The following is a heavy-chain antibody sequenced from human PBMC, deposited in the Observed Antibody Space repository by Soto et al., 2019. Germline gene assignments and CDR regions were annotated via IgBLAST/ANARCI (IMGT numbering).Heavy chain of an antibody. CDR2: IWYDGSNK. V-gene: IGHV3-33*01. Sequence: GGSLRLSCAASGFTFSSYGMHWVRQAPGKGLEWVAVIWYDGSNKYYADSVKGRFTISRDNSKNTLYLQMNSLRAEDTAVYYCARDRLEKVVAAFPLSDYWGQGTLVTVSS. J-gene: IGHJ4*02. D-gene: IGHD2-15*01. CDR3: ARDRLEKVVAAFPLSDY. CDR1: GFTFSSYG.